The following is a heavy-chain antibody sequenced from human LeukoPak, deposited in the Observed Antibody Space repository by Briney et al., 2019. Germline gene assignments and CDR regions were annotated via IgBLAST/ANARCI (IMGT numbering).Heavy chain of an antibody. CDR3: ARGVDTAVVWEYYFDS. CDR1: GGSINSYY. J-gene: IGHJ4*02. CDR2: IIYSGST. Sequence: SETLSLTCTISGGSINSYYWTWIRQPRGKGLEWMGYIIYSGSTNYNPSLKSRVSLSVDTSKNQFSLKLTSVTAADTAVYYCARGVDTAVVWEYYFDSWGQGTLVSVSS. V-gene: IGHV4-59*01. D-gene: IGHD5-18*01.